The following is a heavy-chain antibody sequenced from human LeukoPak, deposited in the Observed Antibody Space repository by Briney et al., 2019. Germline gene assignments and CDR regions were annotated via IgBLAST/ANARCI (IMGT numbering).Heavy chain of an antibody. CDR1: GFTFSSYS. V-gene: IGHV3-21*01. Sequence: GGSLRLSCAASGFTFSSYSMNWVRQAPGKGLEWVSSISSSSSNIYYADSVKGRFTISRDNAKNSLYLQMNSLRAEDTAVYYCASSWSGYDYVWGSYRYVDYWGQGTLVTVSS. J-gene: IGHJ4*02. CDR3: ASSWSGYDYVWGSYRYVDY. CDR2: ISSSSSNI. D-gene: IGHD3-16*02.